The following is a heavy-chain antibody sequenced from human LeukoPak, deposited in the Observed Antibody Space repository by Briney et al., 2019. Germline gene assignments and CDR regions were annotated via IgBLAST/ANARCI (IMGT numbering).Heavy chain of an antibody. CDR1: GGSISNYY. J-gene: IGHJ6*03. CDR3: ARDQATAIHSTHYYYVDV. CDR2: IYTSGST. Sequence: SETLSLTCTVSGGSISNYYWSWIRQPAGKGLEWIGRIYTSGSTNYNPSLKSRVTISVDKSKNQFSLKLSSVTAADTAVYYCARDQATAIHSTHYYYVDVWGKGTMVTVSS. V-gene: IGHV4-4*07. D-gene: IGHD2-2*02.